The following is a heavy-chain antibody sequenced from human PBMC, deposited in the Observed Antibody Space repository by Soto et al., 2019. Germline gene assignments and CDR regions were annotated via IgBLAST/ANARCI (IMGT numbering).Heavy chain of an antibody. CDR3: AKDKGGGWYGSAL. V-gene: IGHV3-30*18. J-gene: IGHJ4*02. D-gene: IGHD6-19*01. CDR2: ISYDGSNK. Sequence: GGSLRLSCAASGFTFSSYGMHWVRQAPGKGLEWVAVISYDGSNKYYADSVKGRFTISRDNSKNTLYLQMNSLRAEDTAVYYCAKDKGGGWYGSALGGQGTLVTVSS. CDR1: GFTFSSYG.